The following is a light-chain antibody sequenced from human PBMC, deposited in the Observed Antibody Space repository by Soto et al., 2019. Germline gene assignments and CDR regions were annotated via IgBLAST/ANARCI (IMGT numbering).Light chain of an antibody. CDR3: QQYNSWPRT. V-gene: IGKV3-15*01. CDR2: GAS. J-gene: IGKJ1*01. Sequence: EIVMTQSPATLSVSPGERATLSCRASQSVSSNLDWYQQKPGQAPRLLIYGASTRATGIPARFSGSGSGTDFTLTISSLQSEDFASYYCQQYNSWPRTFGQGTKVEIK. CDR1: QSVSSN.